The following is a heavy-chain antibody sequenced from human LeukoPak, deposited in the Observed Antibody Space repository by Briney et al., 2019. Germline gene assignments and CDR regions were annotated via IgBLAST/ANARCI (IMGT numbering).Heavy chain of an antibody. CDR3: ARDIYGDYSVFDY. Sequence: GGSLRLSCAASGFTFSSYAMHWVRQAPGKGLEWVAVISYDGSNKYYADSVKGRFTISRDNSKNTLYLQMNSLRAEDTAVYYCARDIYGDYSVFDYWGQGTLVTVSS. CDR1: GFTFSSYA. D-gene: IGHD4-17*01. CDR2: ISYDGSNK. J-gene: IGHJ4*02. V-gene: IGHV3-30*04.